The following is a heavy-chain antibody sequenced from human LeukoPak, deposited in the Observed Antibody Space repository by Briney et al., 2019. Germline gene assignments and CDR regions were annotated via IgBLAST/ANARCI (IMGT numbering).Heavy chain of an antibody. CDR3: AILGTMIHAFDI. CDR2: ITSSSSYT. J-gene: IGHJ3*02. CDR1: GITFSNYN. D-gene: IGHD3-22*01. V-gene: IGHV3-21*01. Sequence: AGGSLRLSCAAPGITFSNYNMNWVRQAPGKGLEWISAITSSSSYTFYADSVKGRFTISRDNAQNSLYLQMNSLRVEDTAVYYCAILGTMIHAFDIWGQGTMVTVSS.